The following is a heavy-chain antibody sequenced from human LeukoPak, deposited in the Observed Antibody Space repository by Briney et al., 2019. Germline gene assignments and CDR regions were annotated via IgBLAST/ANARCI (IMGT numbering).Heavy chain of an antibody. CDR3: AMDKGSGWYSL. Sequence: SETLSLTCTVSGGSINSYYGSGIRQPPGKGLEWIGYIYYSGSTNYNPSLKSRVTISVDTSKNQFSLKLSSVTAADTAVYYCAMDKGSGWYSLWGQGTLVTVSS. J-gene: IGHJ4*02. D-gene: IGHD6-19*01. CDR2: IYYSGST. CDR1: GGSINSYY. V-gene: IGHV4-59*01.